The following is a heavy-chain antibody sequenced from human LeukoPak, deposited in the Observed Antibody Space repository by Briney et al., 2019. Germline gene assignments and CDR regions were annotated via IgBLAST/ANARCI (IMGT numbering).Heavy chain of an antibody. V-gene: IGHV1-8*01. CDR3: ARADSSSWYGPYLFDY. CDR1: GYTFTSYD. D-gene: IGHD6-13*01. Sequence: ASVKVSCKASGYTFTSYDINWVRQATGQGLEWMGWMNPNSGNTGYAQKFQGRVTKTRNTSISTAYMELSSLRSEDTAVYYCARADSSSWYGPYLFDYWGQGTLVTVSS. J-gene: IGHJ4*02. CDR2: MNPNSGNT.